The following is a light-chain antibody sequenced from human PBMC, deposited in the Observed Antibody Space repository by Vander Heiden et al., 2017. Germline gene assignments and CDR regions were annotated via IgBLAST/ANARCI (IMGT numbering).Light chain of an antibody. Sequence: VMTQSPATLSVSPGERVTLSCRASENVGSSLAWYQQKPGQGPRLLLHGASTRATGVPTRFSGSGSGTVFTLTISSLQSEDFAVYYCQQYNEWPFAFGPGTKVAVK. CDR1: ENVGSS. CDR2: GAS. J-gene: IGKJ3*01. CDR3: QQYNEWPFA. V-gene: IGKV3D-15*01.